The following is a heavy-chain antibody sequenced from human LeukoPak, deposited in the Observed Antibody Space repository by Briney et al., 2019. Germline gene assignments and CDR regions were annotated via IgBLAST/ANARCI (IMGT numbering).Heavy chain of an antibody. V-gene: IGHV4-39*07. CDR1: GGSISSSGYY. Sequence: SETLSLTCTVSGGSISSSGYYWGWIRQPPGKGLEWIANIYYSGITYYNPSLKSRFTISVDTSKNQFSLKLSSVTAADTAVYYCARIYSDSTGSVYDYWGQGTLVTVSS. J-gene: IGHJ4*02. D-gene: IGHD4-11*01. CDR3: ARIYSDSTGSVYDY. CDR2: IYYSGIT.